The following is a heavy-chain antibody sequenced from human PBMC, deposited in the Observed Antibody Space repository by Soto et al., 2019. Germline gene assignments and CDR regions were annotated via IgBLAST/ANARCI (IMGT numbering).Heavy chain of an antibody. J-gene: IGHJ3*02. V-gene: IGHV2-5*02. D-gene: IGHD3-10*01. CDR3: PRITVVRGGSITEAFEI. CDR1: GFSLRANGVG. Sequence: QITLKESGRTLVKPTQTLTLTCSFSGFSLRANGVGVGWIRQPPGKALECLARIYWDDDKRYSPSLQSMLTTTXXTSSNQQVLTMAPMDPEHTGTYYCPRITVVRGGSITEAFEISGQGAVVTVSS. CDR2: IYWDDDK.